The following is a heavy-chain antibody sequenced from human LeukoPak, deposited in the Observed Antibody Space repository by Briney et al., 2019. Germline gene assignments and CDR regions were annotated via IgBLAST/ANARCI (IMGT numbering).Heavy chain of an antibody. CDR1: GFTFSSYA. CDR2: ISSNGGST. D-gene: IGHD3-10*01. Sequence: GGSLRLSCAASGFTFSSYAMHWVRQAPGKGLEYVSAISSNGGSTYYANSVKGRFTISRDNSKNTLYLQMGSLRAEDMAVYYCARGTLYGSGRRANWFDPWGQGILVTVSS. CDR3: ARGTLYGSGRRANWFDP. V-gene: IGHV3-64*01. J-gene: IGHJ5*02.